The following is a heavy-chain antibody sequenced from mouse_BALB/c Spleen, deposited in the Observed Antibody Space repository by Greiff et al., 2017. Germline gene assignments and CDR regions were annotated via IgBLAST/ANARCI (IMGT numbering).Heavy chain of an antibody. D-gene: IGHD1-1*01. CDR2: IYPGSGST. Sequence: VKLVESGPELVKPGASVKMSCKASGYTFTDYVISWVKQRTGQGLEWIGEIYPGSGSTYYNEKFKGKATLTADKSSNTAYMQLSSLTSEDSAVYFCARRFITTVVAKGYWGQGTTLTVSS. J-gene: IGHJ2*01. CDR1: GYTFTDYV. V-gene: IGHV1-77*01. CDR3: ARRFITTVVAKGY.